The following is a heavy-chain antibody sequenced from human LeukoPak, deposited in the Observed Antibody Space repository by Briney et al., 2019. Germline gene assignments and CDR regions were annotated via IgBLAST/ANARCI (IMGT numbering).Heavy chain of an antibody. J-gene: IGHJ5*02. CDR2: IYTSGST. CDR3: ARVVTGEANWFDP. Sequence: SQTLSPTCTVSGGSISSGSYYWSWIRQPAGKGLEWIGRIYTSGSTNYNPSLKSRVTISVDTSKNQFSLKLSSVTAADTAVYYCARVVTGEANWFDPWGQGTLVTVSS. V-gene: IGHV4-61*02. D-gene: IGHD5-18*01. CDR1: GGSISSGSYY.